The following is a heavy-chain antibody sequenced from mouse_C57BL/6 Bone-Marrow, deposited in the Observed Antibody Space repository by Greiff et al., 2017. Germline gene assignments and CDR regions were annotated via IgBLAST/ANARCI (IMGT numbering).Heavy chain of an antibody. D-gene: IGHD1-1*01. CDR3: QPGWYYYGIPDD. V-gene: IGHV1-15*01. CDR1: GYTFTDYE. CDR2: IDPETGGT. J-gene: IGHJ2*01. Sequence: QVQLQQSGAELVRPGASVTLSCKASGYTFTDYEMHWVKQTPVHGLEWIGAIDPETGGTAYNQKFKGKAILTADKSSSTAYMGLRSLTSEDSAVYYCQPGWYYYGIPDDWGQGNTLTVSS.